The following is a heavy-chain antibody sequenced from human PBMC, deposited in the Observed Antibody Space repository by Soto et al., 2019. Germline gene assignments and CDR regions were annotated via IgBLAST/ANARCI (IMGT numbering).Heavy chain of an antibody. V-gene: IGHV3-23*01. CDR2: ISSSGGST. CDR3: AYSGYEDPLRY. Sequence: EVQLLESGGGLVQPGGSLRLSCAASGFSFNTYAMSWVRQAPGKGLEWVSAISSSGGSTYYADSVKGRFTISRDNSKNTLYLQMNSLSDEDTAVYYCAYSGYEDPLRYWGQGTLVTVSS. CDR1: GFSFNTYA. J-gene: IGHJ4*02. D-gene: IGHD5-12*01.